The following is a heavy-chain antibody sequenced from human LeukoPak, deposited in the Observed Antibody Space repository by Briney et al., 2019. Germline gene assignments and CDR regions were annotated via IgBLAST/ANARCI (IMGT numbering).Heavy chain of an antibody. Sequence: PGGSLRLSCAASGFTFSSYAMSWVRQAPGKGLEWVSAISGSGGSTYYADSVKGRFTISRDNSKNTLYLQMNSLRAEDTAVYYCAKDHWTIRTTYCSSSSCYMVDHWGQGTLVTVSS. J-gene: IGHJ4*02. D-gene: IGHD2-2*02. CDR2: ISGSGGST. CDR1: GFTFSSYA. CDR3: AKDHWTIRTTYCSSSSCYMVDH. V-gene: IGHV3-23*01.